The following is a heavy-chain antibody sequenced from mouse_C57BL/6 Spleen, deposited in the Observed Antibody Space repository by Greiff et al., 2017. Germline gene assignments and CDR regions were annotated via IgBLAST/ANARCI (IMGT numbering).Heavy chain of an antibody. Sequence: EVKLMESGPGLVKPSQSLSLTCSVTGYSITSGYYWNWIRQFPGNKLEWMGYISYDGSNNYNPSLKNRISITRDTSKNQFFLKLNSVTTEDTATYYCASWYPYGNQYDYAMDYWGQGTSVTVSS. V-gene: IGHV3-6*01. J-gene: IGHJ4*01. CDR3: ASWYPYGNQYDYAMDY. CDR2: ISYDGSN. D-gene: IGHD2-10*02. CDR1: GYSITSGYY.